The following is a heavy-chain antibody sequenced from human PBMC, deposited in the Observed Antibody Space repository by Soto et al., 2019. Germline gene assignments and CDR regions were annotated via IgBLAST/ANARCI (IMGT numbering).Heavy chain of an antibody. CDR1: GYTFTNYA. Sequence: GASVKVSCKASGYTFTNYAIHWVRQAPGQRLEWMGWINAGNVNTKYSQKFQGRVSMTRDTSTATVYMELRSLRSEDTAFYYCARASGGDFYDSSGHWGQGTLVTVSS. CDR3: ARASGGDFYDSSGH. V-gene: IGHV1-3*01. J-gene: IGHJ1*01. D-gene: IGHD3-22*01. CDR2: INAGNVNT.